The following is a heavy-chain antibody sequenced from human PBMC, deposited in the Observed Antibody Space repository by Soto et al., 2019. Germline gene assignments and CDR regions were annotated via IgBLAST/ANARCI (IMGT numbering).Heavy chain of an antibody. D-gene: IGHD2-2*01. J-gene: IGHJ5*02. V-gene: IGHV4-4*02. CDR1: GGSIISSNW. CDR2: IYHSGST. Sequence: SETLSLTWAVSGGSIISSNWWSWIRQNPGKGLEWIGEIYHSGSTNYNPSLKSRVTISVDKSKNQFSLKLSSVTAADTAVYYCARGVVPAAIQGPFDPWGQGTLVTVSS. CDR3: ARGVVPAAIQGPFDP.